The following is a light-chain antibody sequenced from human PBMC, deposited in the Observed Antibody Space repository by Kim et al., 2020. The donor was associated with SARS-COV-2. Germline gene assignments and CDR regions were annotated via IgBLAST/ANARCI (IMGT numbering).Light chain of an antibody. J-gene: IGKJ1*01. CDR1: QDIGSY. CDR3: EQFKSDPRT. Sequence: ASVGDRVPITCRASQDIGSYLGWYQHKPGEAPRRLIFPASNLQSGVPSRFSGSGSGTKFTLTISSLQPEDCATYFCEQFKSDPRTFGQGTKVDIK. V-gene: IGKV1-17*01. CDR2: PAS.